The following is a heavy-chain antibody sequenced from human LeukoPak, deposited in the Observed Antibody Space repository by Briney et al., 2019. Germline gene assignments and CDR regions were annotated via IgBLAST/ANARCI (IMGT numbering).Heavy chain of an antibody. V-gene: IGHV4-30-4*08. CDR3: ARFPSCDSSGPWP. CDR1: GGSISSGGYY. D-gene: IGHD3-22*01. CDR2: IYYSGST. J-gene: IGHJ5*02. Sequence: SETLSLTCTVSGGSISSGGYYWSWIRQHPGKGLEWIGYIYYSGSTYYNPSLKSRVTISVDTSKNQFSLKLSSVTAADTAVYYCARFPSCDSSGPWPWGQGTLVTVSS.